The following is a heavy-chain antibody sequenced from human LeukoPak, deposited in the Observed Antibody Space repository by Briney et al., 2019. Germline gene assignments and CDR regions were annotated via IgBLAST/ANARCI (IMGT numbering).Heavy chain of an antibody. J-gene: IGHJ4*02. D-gene: IGHD3-9*01. CDR1: GFTFSSYG. Sequence: GGSLRLSCAASGFTFSSYGMSWVRQAPGKGLEWVSGINWNGGSTGYADSVKGRFTISRDNAKNSLYLQMNSLRAEDTALYYCAKDSSLRYFDWLDYWGQGTLVTVSS. CDR2: INWNGGST. CDR3: AKDSSLRYFDWLDY. V-gene: IGHV3-20*04.